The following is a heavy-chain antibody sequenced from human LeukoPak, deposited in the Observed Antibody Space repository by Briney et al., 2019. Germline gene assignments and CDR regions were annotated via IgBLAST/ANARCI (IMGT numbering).Heavy chain of an antibody. CDR1: GYTFTSYD. CDR3: ARDHMLNGCDY. D-gene: IGHD2-8*01. CDR2: ISAYNGNT. Sequence: ASVKVSCKASGYTFTSYDINWVRQATGQGLEWMGWISAYNGNTNYAQKLQGRVTMTTDTSTSTAYMELRSLGSDDTAVYYCARDHMLNGCDYWGQGTLVTVSS. J-gene: IGHJ4*02. V-gene: IGHV1-18*01.